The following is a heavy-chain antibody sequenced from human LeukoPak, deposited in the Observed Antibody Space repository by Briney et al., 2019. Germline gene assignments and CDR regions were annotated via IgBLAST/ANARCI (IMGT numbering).Heavy chain of an antibody. CDR2: ISASGGST. D-gene: IGHD3-22*01. Sequence: PGGSLRLSCAASGFTFSSYAMSWVRQAPGKGLEWASVISASGGSTYYADSVKGRFTISRDNSKNTLYLQMNSLRAEDSAVYYCAKGSHYYDSSGYYTHWGQGTLVTVSS. V-gene: IGHV3-23*01. CDR3: AKGSHYYDSSGYYTH. CDR1: GFTFSSYA. J-gene: IGHJ4*02.